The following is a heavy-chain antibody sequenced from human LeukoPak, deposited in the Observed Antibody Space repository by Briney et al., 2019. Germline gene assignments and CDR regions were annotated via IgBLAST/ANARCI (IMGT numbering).Heavy chain of an antibody. CDR1: GYTFTGYY. CDR3: VRTDGSYYPPIAFDI. CDR2: INPNSGGT. D-gene: IGHD1-26*01. Sequence: ASVKVSCTASGYTFTGYYMHWVRQAPGQGLEWMGWINPNSGGTNYAQKFQGRVTMTRDTSISTDYMELSRLRSDDTAVYYCVRTDGSYYPPIAFDIWGQGTMGTVSS. V-gene: IGHV1-2*02. J-gene: IGHJ3*02.